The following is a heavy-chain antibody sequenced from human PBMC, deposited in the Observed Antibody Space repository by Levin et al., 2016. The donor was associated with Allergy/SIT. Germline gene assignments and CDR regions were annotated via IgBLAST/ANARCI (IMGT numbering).Heavy chain of an antibody. CDR3: GTLGDDSSGYHDAFDI. Sequence: GSLRLSCAVSGGSISSGSYYGGWIRQPPGKGLEWIGTVYYSGTTYYNASLKSRVTISVDTSKNQFSLKLSSVTAADTAVYYCGTLGDDSSGYHDAFDIWSQGTMVTVSS. CDR2: VYYSGTT. D-gene: IGHD3-22*01. V-gene: IGHV4-39*01. CDR1: GGSISSGSYY. J-gene: IGHJ3*02.